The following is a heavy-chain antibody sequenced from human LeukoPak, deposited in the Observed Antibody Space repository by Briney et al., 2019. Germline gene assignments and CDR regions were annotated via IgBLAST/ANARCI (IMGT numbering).Heavy chain of an antibody. J-gene: IGHJ4*02. D-gene: IGHD3-22*01. V-gene: IGHV1-18*01. CDR1: GYTFTSYG. CDR2: IGAYNGNT. Sequence: ASVKVSCKASGYTFTSYGISWVRQAPGQGLEWMGWIGAYNGNTNYAQKLQGRVTMTTDTSTSTAYMELRSLRSDDTAVYYCARDLRLVSNYYDSSGYYHGYWGQGTLVAVSS. CDR3: ARDLRLVSNYYDSSGYYHGY.